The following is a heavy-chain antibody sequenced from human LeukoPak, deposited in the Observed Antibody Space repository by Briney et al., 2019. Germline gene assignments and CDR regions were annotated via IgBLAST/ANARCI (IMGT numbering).Heavy chain of an antibody. CDR1: GYTFTGYY. CDR3: ARDRTTVTTGYYGMDV. D-gene: IGHD4-17*01. Sequence: ASVKVSCKASGYTFTGYYMHWVRQAPGQGLEWMGWINPNSGGTNYAQKLQGRVTMTTDTSTSTAYMELRSLRSDDTAVYYCARDRTTVTTGYYGMDVWGQGTTVTVSS. CDR2: INPNSGGT. J-gene: IGHJ6*02. V-gene: IGHV1-2*02.